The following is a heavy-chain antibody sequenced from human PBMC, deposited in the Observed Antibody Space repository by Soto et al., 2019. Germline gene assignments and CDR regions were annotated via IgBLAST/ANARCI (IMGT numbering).Heavy chain of an antibody. D-gene: IGHD3-16*01. CDR3: VRSGHTFGGVT. CDR1: GASMNNYY. V-gene: IGHV4-59*01. J-gene: IGHJ5*02. CDR2: MLSNGFS. Sequence: SETLSLTCTVSGASMNNYYGSWVRQTPGKGLEWIGYMLSNGFSNYNSSLKSRVSISVDTSKNQFSLKLASVTAADTAIYYCVRSGHTFGGVTWGLGTLVTVSS.